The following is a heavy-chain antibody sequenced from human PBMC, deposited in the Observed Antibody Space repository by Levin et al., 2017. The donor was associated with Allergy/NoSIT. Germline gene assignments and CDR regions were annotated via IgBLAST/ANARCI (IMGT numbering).Heavy chain of an antibody. J-gene: IGHJ4*02. CDR3: ASRKLLWFRDQYRNFDY. CDR2: INHSGST. Sequence: GSLRLSCAVYGGSFSGYYWSWIRQPPGKGLEWIGEINHSGSTNYNPSLKSRVTISVDTSKNQFSLKLSSVTAADTAVYYCASRKLLWFRDQYRNFDYWGQGTLVTVSS. D-gene: IGHD3-10*01. CDR1: GGSFSGYY. V-gene: IGHV4-34*01.